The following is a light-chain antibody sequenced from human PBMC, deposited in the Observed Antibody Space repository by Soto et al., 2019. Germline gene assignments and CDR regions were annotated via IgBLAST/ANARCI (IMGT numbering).Light chain of an antibody. J-gene: IGLJ2*01. CDR2: EVA. CDR1: SSDIGASKF. CDR3: SSYTSSSTYVV. Sequence: QSALTQPASVSGSPGQSITISCTGTSSDIGASKFVSWYQQHPGKAPKLMISEVANRPSGVPDRFSGSKSGNTASLTISGLQAEDEADYYCSSYTSSSTYVVFGGGTKLTVL. V-gene: IGLV2-14*01.